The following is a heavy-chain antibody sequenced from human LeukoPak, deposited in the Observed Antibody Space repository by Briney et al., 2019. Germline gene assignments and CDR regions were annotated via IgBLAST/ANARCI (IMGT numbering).Heavy chain of an antibody. V-gene: IGHV1-18*01. CDR3: ARSYDSSGYTYFDY. Sequence: GASVKVCCKASGYTFTSYGISWVRPAPGQGLGWMGWISAYNGNTNYAQKLQGRVTMTTDASTSTVYIDLSSLRSEDTAVYYCARSYDSSGYTYFDYWGQGTLVTVSS. CDR1: GYTFTSYG. J-gene: IGHJ4*02. D-gene: IGHD3-22*01. CDR2: ISAYNGNT.